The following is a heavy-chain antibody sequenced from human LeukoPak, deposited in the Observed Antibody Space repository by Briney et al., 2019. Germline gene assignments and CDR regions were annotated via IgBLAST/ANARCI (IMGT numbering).Heavy chain of an antibody. V-gene: IGHV4-61*02. D-gene: IGHD3-22*01. CDR2: IYTSGST. CDR1: GNSISSGDNY. CDR3: ARASYSYDINGWVPFDY. J-gene: IGHJ4*02. Sequence: SQTLSLTCTVSGNSISSGDNYWSWIRQPAGKGLEWIGRIYTSGSTNYNPSLKSRVTISGDTSRNQFSLRLSSVTAADTAVYYCARASYSYDINGWVPFDYWGQGTLVTVSS.